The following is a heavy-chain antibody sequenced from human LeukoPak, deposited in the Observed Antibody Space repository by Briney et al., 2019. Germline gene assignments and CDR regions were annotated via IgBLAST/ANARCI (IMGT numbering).Heavy chain of an antibody. D-gene: IGHD3-10*01. CDR2: IYYSGST. CDR1: GGSISSYY. CDR3: ARDSPYGGWFDP. J-gene: IGHJ5*02. Sequence: PSETLSLTCTVSGGSISSYYWSWIRQPPGKGLEWIGYIYYSGSTNYNPSLKSRVTISVDTSKNQFSLKLSSVTAADTAVYYCARDSPYGGWFDPWGQGTLVTVSS. V-gene: IGHV4-59*01.